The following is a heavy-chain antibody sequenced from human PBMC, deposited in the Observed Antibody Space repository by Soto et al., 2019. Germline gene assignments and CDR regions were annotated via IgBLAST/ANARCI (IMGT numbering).Heavy chain of an antibody. CDR2: ISWGSVTI. J-gene: IGHJ3*02. Sequence: ESGGGLVQPGRSLRLSCAASGFTFGDCAMHWVRQAPGTGLEWVSGISWGSVTIDYADSVKGRFTISRDNAKNSLYLQMNSLRPEDMGMYYCAKGGNVGVDAFDIWGQGTKVTVSS. V-gene: IGHV3-9*03. D-gene: IGHD1-1*01. CDR1: GFTFGDCA. CDR3: AKGGNVGVDAFDI.